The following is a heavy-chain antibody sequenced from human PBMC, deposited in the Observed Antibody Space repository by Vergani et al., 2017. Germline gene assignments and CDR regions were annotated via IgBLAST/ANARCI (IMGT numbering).Heavy chain of an antibody. V-gene: IGHV1-46*01. Sequence: QVQLVQSGAEVKKPGASVKVSCKASGYTFTSYYMHWVRQAPGQGLEWMGIINTSGGSTSYAQKFQGRVTMTRDTSTSTVYMELSSLRSEDTAVYYCARALRDYYDSSGYSAFDIWGQGTMVTVSS. CDR1: GYTFTSYY. CDR2: INTSGGST. CDR3: ARALRDYYDSSGYSAFDI. D-gene: IGHD3-22*01. J-gene: IGHJ3*02.